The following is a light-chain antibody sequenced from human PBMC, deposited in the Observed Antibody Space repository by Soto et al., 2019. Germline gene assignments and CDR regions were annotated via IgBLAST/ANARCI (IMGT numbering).Light chain of an antibody. J-gene: IGKJ5*01. CDR1: QSISSW. CDR2: DAS. V-gene: IGKV1-5*01. Sequence: DIPLTQSPSFLSASVGDRVTITCRASQSISSWLAWYQQKPGKAPKLLIYDASSLQSGVPSRFSGSGSGTEFTLTISSLQSEDFAVYYCQQYNNWPPITFGQGTRLEI. CDR3: QQYNNWPPIT.